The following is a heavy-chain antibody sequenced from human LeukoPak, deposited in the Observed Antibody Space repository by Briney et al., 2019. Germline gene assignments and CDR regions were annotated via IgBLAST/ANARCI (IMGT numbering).Heavy chain of an antibody. CDR1: GDSISNGDYY. CDR3: ARAPFGYGDSYYYFHMDV. CDR2: IFYSGST. D-gene: IGHD4-17*01. Sequence: SQTLSLTCTVSGDSISNGDYYWSWIHQPPGKGLEWIACIFYSGSTSYNPSLKSRVTISVDTSKNQISLKLRSVSAADTAVYYCARAPFGYGDSYYYFHMDVWGKGTTVTVSS. V-gene: IGHV4-30-4*08. J-gene: IGHJ6*03.